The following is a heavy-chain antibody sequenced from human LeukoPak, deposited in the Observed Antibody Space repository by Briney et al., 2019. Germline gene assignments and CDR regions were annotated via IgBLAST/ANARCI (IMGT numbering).Heavy chain of an antibody. V-gene: IGHV4-59*12. D-gene: IGHD3-16*01. CDR3: ARDKRQSYGKYFDS. CDR1: GDTLSTYY. CDR2: ISLGNT. Sequence: SETLSLTRSLSGDTLSTYYWNWIRQTPGRGLEWIGYISLGNTEYNPPPKSRVTISVDTSKNEFYLRLAFVTPADPALYFCARDKRQSYGKYFDSWSQGTLVSVSS. J-gene: IGHJ4*02.